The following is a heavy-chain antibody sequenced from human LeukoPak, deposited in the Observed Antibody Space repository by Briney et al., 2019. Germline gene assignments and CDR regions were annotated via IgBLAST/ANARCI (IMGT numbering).Heavy chain of an antibody. CDR1: GFIFSGSE. J-gene: IGHJ4*02. V-gene: IGHV3-73*01. D-gene: IGHD1-1*01. Sequence: PGGSLRLSCAASGFIFSGSEIHWVRQASGKGLEWIGRIITKANSYATGYTASVKGRFTISRGDSKNAAYLHMNSLKLEDTAVYYCRLEPPPDYWGQGTLVTVSS. CDR2: IITKANSYAT. CDR3: RLEPPPDY.